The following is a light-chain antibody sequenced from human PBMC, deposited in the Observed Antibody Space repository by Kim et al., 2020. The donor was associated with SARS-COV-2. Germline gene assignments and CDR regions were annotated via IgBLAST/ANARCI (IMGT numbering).Light chain of an antibody. CDR2: KAS. Sequence: DIQMTQSPSTLSASVGDRVTITCRASQSISSWLAWYQQKPGKAPKLLIYKASSLESGVPSRFSGSGSGTEFTLTISSLQPDDFATYYCQQYNNYRGTFGQGTKVDIK. CDR1: QSISSW. J-gene: IGKJ1*01. CDR3: QQYNNYRGT. V-gene: IGKV1-5*03.